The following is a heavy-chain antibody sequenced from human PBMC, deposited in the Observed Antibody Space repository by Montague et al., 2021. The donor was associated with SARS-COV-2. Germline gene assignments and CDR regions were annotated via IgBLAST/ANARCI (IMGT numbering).Heavy chain of an antibody. D-gene: IGHD6-13*01. CDR2: IYYSGST. V-gene: IGHV4-39*01. CDR3: ARHKRWRIAAAGRDFDY. J-gene: IGHJ4*02. CDR1: GGSISSSSYY. Sequence: SETLSLTCTVSGGSISSSSYYWGWIRQPPGKGLEWIGSIYYSGSTYYNPSLKSRVTISVDTSKNQFSLMLSSVTAADTAVYYCARHKRWRIAAAGRDFDYWGQGTLVTVSS.